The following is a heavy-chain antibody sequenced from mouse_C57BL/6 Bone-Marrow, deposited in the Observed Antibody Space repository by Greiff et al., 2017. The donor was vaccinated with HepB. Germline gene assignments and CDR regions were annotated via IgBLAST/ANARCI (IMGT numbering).Heavy chain of an antibody. V-gene: IGHV1-4*01. Sequence: VQLQQSGAELARPGASVKMSCKASGYTFTSYTMHWVKQRPGQGLEWIGYINPSSGYTKYNQKFKDKATLTADKSSSTAYMQLSSLTSEDSAVYYCASSYGGYAMDYWGQGTSVTVSS. CDR1: GYTFTSYT. CDR3: ASSYGGYAMDY. D-gene: IGHD1-1*01. J-gene: IGHJ4*01. CDR2: INPSSGYT.